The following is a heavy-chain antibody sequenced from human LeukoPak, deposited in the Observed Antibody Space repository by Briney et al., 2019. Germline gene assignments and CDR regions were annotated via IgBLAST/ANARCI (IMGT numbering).Heavy chain of an antibody. D-gene: IGHD6-19*01. CDR3: AREQWLVESDAFDI. V-gene: IGHV3-21*01. CDR2: ISSSSSYI. Sequence: GGSLRLSCAASGFTFSSYSMNWARQAPGKGLEWVSSISSSSSYIYYADSVKGRFTISRDNAKNSLYLQMNNLRAEDTAVYYCAREQWLVESDAFDIWGQGTMVTVSS. J-gene: IGHJ3*02. CDR1: GFTFSSYS.